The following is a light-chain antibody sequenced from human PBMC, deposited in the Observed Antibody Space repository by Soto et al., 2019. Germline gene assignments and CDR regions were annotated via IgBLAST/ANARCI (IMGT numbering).Light chain of an antibody. J-gene: IGLJ2*01. Sequence: QSALTQPASVSGSPGQSITTSCTGTSSDVGGYNYVSWYQQHPGKAPKLMIYNVSNRPSGVSNRFSGSKSGNTASLTISGLQAEDEADYYCSSYTSISTVVFGGGTKLTVL. V-gene: IGLV2-14*03. CDR1: SSDVGGYNY. CDR3: SSYTSISTVV. CDR2: NVS.